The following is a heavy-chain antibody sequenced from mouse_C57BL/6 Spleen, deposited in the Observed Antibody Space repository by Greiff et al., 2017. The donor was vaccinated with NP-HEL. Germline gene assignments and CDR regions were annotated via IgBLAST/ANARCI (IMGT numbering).Heavy chain of an antibody. CDR2: IWSGGST. CDR3: ARGERNYAMDY. J-gene: IGHJ4*01. V-gene: IGHV2-2*01. CDR1: GFSLTSYG. Sequence: QVQLQQSGPGLVQPSQSLSITCTASGFSLTSYGVHWVRQSPGQGLEWLGVIWSGGSTDYNAAFISRLSISKDNSKSQVFFKRNSLEADETAIYYSARGERNYAMDYWGQGTSVTVSS.